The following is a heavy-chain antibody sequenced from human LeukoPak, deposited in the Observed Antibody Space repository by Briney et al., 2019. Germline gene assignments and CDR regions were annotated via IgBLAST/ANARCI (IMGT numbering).Heavy chain of an antibody. Sequence: GGSLRLSCAASGFTFSNYGMHWVRQAPGKGLEWVSSISSSSSYIYYADSVKGRFTISRDNAKNSLYLQMNSLRAEDTAVYYCTCYDFWSGYYPMEHYWGQGTLVTVSS. J-gene: IGHJ4*02. CDR2: ISSSSSYI. D-gene: IGHD3-3*01. CDR3: TCYDFWSGYYPMEHY. CDR1: GFTFSNYG. V-gene: IGHV3-21*01.